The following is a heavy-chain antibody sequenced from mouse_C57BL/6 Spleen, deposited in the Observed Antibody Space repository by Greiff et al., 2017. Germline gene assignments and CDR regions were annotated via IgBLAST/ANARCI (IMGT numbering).Heavy chain of an antibody. J-gene: IGHJ4*01. Sequence: QVQLQQSGPELVKPGASVKISCKASGYAFSSSWMNWVKQRPGKGLEWIGRIYPGDGDTTYNGKFKGKATLTADKSSSTAYMQLSSLTSEDSAVYFCARFPYGSSLYYAMDYWGQGTSVTVSS. CDR1: GYAFSSSW. D-gene: IGHD1-1*01. V-gene: IGHV1-82*01. CDR3: ARFPYGSSLYYAMDY. CDR2: IYPGDGDT.